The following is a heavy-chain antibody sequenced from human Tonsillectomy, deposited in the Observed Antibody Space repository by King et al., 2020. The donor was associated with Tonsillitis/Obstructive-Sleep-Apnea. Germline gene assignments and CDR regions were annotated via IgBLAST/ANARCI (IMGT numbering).Heavy chain of an antibody. J-gene: IGHJ4*02. V-gene: IGHV3-23*04. CDR1: GFTFSDYA. CDR3: AKSEVGIAVAGSFDS. D-gene: IGHD6-19*01. CDR2: ASNSGGTS. Sequence: VQLVESGGGLVQPGGSLRLSCAVSGFTFSDYAMSWVRQAPGKGLEWVSGASNSGGTSHYADAVKGRFTISRDNSKNTLYLQLNSLRAEDTAVYYCAKSEVGIAVAGSFDSWGQGTLVTVS.